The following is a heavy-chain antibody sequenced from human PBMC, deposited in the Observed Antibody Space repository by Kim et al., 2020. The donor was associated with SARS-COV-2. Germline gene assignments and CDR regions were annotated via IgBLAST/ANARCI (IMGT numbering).Heavy chain of an antibody. V-gene: IGHV3-64D*09. CDR1: GFTFSSYA. CDR2: ISSNGGST. Sequence: GGSLRLSCSASGFTFSSYAIHWVRQAPGKGLEYVSAISSNGGSTYYADSVKGRFTISRDNSKNTLYLQMSSLRAEDTAVYYCVKDPTRWLGAGGIDYWGQGTLVTVSS. CDR3: VKDPTRWLGAGGIDY. D-gene: IGHD3-10*01. J-gene: IGHJ4*02.